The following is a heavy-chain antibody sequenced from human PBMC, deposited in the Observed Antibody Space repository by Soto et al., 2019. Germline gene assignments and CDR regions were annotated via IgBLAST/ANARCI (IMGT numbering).Heavy chain of an antibody. CDR1: GGTFSSYA. J-gene: IGHJ6*02. D-gene: IGHD6-19*01. Sequence: QVQLVQSGAEVKKPGSSVKVSCKASGGTFSSYAISWVRQAPGQGLEWMGGIIPIFGTANYAQKFQGRVTITADESTSTAYMELSSLRSEDTAVYYCARDGRAVAGRERDYYYYGMDVWGQGTTVTVSS. CDR2: IIPIFGTA. V-gene: IGHV1-69*01. CDR3: ARDGRAVAGRERDYYYYGMDV.